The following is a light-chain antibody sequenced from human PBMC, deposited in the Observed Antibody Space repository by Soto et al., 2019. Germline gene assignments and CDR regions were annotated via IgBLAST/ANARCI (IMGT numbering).Light chain of an antibody. J-gene: IGLJ2*01. CDR2: DVT. CDR1: SSDVGGYNY. V-gene: IGLV2-11*01. Sequence: QSALTQPRSVSGSPGQSVTISCTGTSSDVGGYNYVSWYQQHPGKAPKLMIHDVTKRPSEVPDRFSGSKSGNRASLTISGLQAEDEADYYCCSYAGSYSFDVIFGGGTKLTVL. CDR3: CSYAGSYSFDVI.